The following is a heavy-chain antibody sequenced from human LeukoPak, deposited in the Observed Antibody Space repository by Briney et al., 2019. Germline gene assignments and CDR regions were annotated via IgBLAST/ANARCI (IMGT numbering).Heavy chain of an antibody. CDR1: GFTFNSYA. V-gene: IGHV3-23*01. Sequence: PGGSLRLSCTASGFTFNSYAMSWVRQAPGKGLEWVSAISAGGGSTYYADPVKGRFTISRDNSKNTLYLQMNSLRAEDTAVYYCARESWFGESKTFDIWGQGTMVTVSS. CDR3: ARESWFGESKTFDI. J-gene: IGHJ3*02. CDR2: ISAGGGST. D-gene: IGHD3-10*01.